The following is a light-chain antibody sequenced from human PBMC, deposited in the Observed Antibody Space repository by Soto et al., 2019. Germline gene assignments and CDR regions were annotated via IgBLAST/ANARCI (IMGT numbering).Light chain of an antibody. Sequence: QSALTQPPSASGSPGQSVTISCTGTSSDVGGYNYVSWYQQHPGKAPKLMIYEVSERPSGVPDRFSGSKSGNTASLTVSGLHAEDEADYYCSSYAGSNNFVFGTGTKVTVL. CDR3: SSYAGSNNFV. J-gene: IGLJ1*01. CDR2: EVS. V-gene: IGLV2-8*01. CDR1: SSDVGGYNY.